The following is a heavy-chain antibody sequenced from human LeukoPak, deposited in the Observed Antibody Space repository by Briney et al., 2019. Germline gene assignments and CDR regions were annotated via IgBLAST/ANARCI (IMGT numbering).Heavy chain of an antibody. CDR1: GGSISSGSYY. Sequence: SETLSLTCTVSGGSISSGSYYWSWIRQPAGKGLEWIGRIYTSGSTNYNPSLKSRVTISVDTSKNQFSLKLSPVTAADTAVYYCARESGFWSGYYFDYWGQGTLVTVSS. CDR3: ARESGFWSGYYFDY. CDR2: IYTSGST. J-gene: IGHJ4*02. V-gene: IGHV4-61*02. D-gene: IGHD3-3*01.